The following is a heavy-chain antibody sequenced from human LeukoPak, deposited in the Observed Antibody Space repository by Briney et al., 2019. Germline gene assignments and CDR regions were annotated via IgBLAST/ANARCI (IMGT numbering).Heavy chain of an antibody. J-gene: IGHJ4*02. CDR3: AKDLTATDCGGDCPDYFDY. CDR2: ISGSGGST. V-gene: IGHV3-23*01. CDR1: GFTFSSYG. Sequence: GGTLRLSCAASGFTFSSYGMSWVRQAPGKGLEWVSAISGSGGSTYYADSVKGRFTISRDNSKNTLYLQMNSLRAEDTAVYYCAKDLTATDCGGDCPDYFDYWGQGTLVTVSS. D-gene: IGHD2-21*02.